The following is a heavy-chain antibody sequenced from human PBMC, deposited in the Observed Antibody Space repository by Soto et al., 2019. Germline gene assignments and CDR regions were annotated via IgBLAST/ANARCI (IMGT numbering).Heavy chain of an antibody. CDR2: IIPMLGMS. D-gene: IGHD3-10*01. V-gene: IGHV1-69*02. CDR3: ATNYGSGSTHFDA. CDR1: GDTFNFYT. J-gene: IGHJ4*02. Sequence: QVQLVQSGAEVKKPGSPVRVSCTASGDTFNFYTISWVRQVPGQGPEWMGRIIPMLGMSNYAQKFQGRVTIMADKSTSTVYMNLSGLTSEDTAVYYCATNYGSGSTHFDAWGQGNLVTVSS.